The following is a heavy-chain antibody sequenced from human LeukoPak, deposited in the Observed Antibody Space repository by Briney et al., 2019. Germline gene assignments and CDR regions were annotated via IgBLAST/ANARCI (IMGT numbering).Heavy chain of an antibody. D-gene: IGHD6-19*01. J-gene: IGHJ3*02. CDR3: ARVRFSSGWYIAFDM. V-gene: IGHV1-46*01. CDR2: INPSGGST. CDR1: GYTFTSYY. Sequence: GAAVKVSCKASGYTFTSYYVHWVRQAPGQGLEWMGIINPSGGSTTYAQNFQGRITMTRDTSTSTVYMELSSLRSEDTAVYYCARVRFSSGWYIAFDMWGHGTMVTVSS.